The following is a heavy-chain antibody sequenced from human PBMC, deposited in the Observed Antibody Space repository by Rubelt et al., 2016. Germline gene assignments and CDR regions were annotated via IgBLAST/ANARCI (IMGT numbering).Heavy chain of an antibody. V-gene: IGHV3-23*01. CDR2: ISGSGGST. D-gene: IGHD2-2*01. Sequence: GQGLEWVSAISGSGGSTYYADSVKGRFTISRDNSKNTLYQQMNSLRAEDTAVYYCAKGSTSFKTAFDIWGQGTMVTVSS. J-gene: IGHJ3*02. CDR3: AKGSTSFKTAFDI.